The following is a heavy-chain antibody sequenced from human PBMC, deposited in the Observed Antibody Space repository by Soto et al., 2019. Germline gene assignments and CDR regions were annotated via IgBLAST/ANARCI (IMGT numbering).Heavy chain of an antibody. D-gene: IGHD5-18*01. CDR2: IIPILGIA. CDR1: GGTFSSYT. V-gene: IGHV1-69*02. Sequence: QVQLVQSGAEVKKPGSSVKVSCKASGGTFSSYTISWVRQAPGQGLEWMGRIIPILGIANYAQKFQGRVTITADESTTIAEMKLSSVRSEDTAVYYCARAPGVRYGYSFGYCGMDVWGQGTTVTVSS. CDR3: ARAPGVRYGYSFGYCGMDV. J-gene: IGHJ6*02.